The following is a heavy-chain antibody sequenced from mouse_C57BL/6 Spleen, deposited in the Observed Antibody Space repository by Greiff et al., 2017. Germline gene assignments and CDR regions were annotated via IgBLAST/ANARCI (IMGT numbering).Heavy chain of an antibody. CDR2: IYPGDGDT. D-gene: IGHD3-3*01. V-gene: IGHV1-80*01. Sequence: VQGVESGAELVKPGASVKISCKASGYAFSSYWMNWVKQRPGKGLEWIGQIYPGDGDTNYNGKFKGKATLTADKSSSTAYMQLSSLTSEDSAVYFCARRGVGQYYFDYWGQGTTLTVSS. CDR1: GYAFSSYW. J-gene: IGHJ2*01. CDR3: ARRGVGQYYFDY.